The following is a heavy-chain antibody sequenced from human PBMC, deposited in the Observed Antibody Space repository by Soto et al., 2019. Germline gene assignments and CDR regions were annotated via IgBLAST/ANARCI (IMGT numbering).Heavy chain of an antibody. CDR2: IHSTRSP. CDR3: ARSPAYGDYANLDT. CDR1: DGSLTEYH. V-gene: IGHV4-59*10. Sequence: KPSETLSLTCVVYDGSLTEYHWSWVRQTPGKGLEWIGRIHSTRSPNYNPSLKSRVTMSVDTSKNQFSLKLNLTSVTAADTAVYYCARSPAYGDYANLDTWGQGTLVTVSS. D-gene: IGHD4-17*01. J-gene: IGHJ5*02.